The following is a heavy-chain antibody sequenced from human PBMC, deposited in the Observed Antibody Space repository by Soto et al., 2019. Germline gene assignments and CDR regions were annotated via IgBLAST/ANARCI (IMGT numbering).Heavy chain of an antibody. CDR2: INPILSMS. J-gene: IGHJ4*02. CDR1: GDTFSFYT. CDR3: ATSYGSGYRAFDY. D-gene: IGHD3-10*01. Sequence: QVQLVQSGAEVKKPGSSVKVSCKASGDTFSFYTIYWVRQAPGLGLEWVGRINPILSMSNYAQKFQGRVTMTADKSTNTAYMELRSLRSEDTAMYYCATSYGSGYRAFDYWGQGALVTVSS. V-gene: IGHV1-69*02.